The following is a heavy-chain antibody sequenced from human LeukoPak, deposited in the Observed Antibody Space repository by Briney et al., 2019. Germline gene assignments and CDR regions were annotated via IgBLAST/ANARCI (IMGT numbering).Heavy chain of an antibody. V-gene: IGHV3-30*02. Sequence: GGSLRLSCAASGFTFSSYSMNWVRQAPGKGLEWVAFIRYDGSNKYYADSVKGRFTISRDNSKNTLYLQMNSLRAEDTAVYYCAKVQQLVYYYYYYMDVWGKGTTVTVSS. CDR2: IRYDGSNK. D-gene: IGHD6-6*01. CDR3: AKVQQLVYYYYYYMDV. CDR1: GFTFSSYS. J-gene: IGHJ6*03.